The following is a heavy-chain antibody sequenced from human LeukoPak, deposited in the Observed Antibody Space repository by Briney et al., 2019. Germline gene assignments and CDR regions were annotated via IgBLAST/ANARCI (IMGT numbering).Heavy chain of an antibody. Sequence: ASVTVSCKASGYTFTSYGISWVRQAPGPGLEWMGWISAYNGNTNYAQKLQGRVTMTTDTSTSTAYMELRSLRSDDTAVYYCAVVGRLGELSPFRQYWGKGTLVTVSP. J-gene: IGHJ4*02. D-gene: IGHD3-16*02. CDR3: AVVGRLGELSPFRQY. V-gene: IGHV1-18*04. CDR2: ISAYNGNT. CDR1: GYTFTSYG.